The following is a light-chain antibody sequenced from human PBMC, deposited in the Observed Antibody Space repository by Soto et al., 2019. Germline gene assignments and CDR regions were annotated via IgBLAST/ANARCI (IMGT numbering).Light chain of an antibody. J-gene: IGKJ4*01. CDR2: AAS. V-gene: IGKV1-39*01. Sequence: DIQMTQSPPSLSGFVGDRVSITCQSSQDINNNLNWYQQKPGKAPKLLIYAASSLQSGVPSRFSGSGSGTDFTLTISSLQPEDFATYYCQQSYSTPPTFGGGTKVEIK. CDR1: QDINNN. CDR3: QQSYSTPPT.